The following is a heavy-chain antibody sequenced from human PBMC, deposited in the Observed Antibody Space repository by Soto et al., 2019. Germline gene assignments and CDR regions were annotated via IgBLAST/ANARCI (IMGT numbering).Heavy chain of an antibody. CDR3: ARLVGAAANFDY. V-gene: IGHV4-34*01. CDR2: INHSGST. D-gene: IGHD6-13*01. Sequence: SETLSLTCAVYGGAFSGYYWSWIRQPPGKGLEWIGEINHSGSTNYNPSLKSRVTISVDTSKNQFSLKLSSVTAADTAVYYCARLVGAAANFDYWGQGALVTVS. J-gene: IGHJ4*02. CDR1: GGAFSGYY.